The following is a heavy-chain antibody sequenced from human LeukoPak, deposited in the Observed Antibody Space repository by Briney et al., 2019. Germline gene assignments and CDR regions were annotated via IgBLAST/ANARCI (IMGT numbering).Heavy chain of an antibody. CDR2: MHPNSGNT. V-gene: IGHV1-8*01. Sequence: ASVKVSCKASGYTFTSYDINWVRQATGQGLEWMGWMHPNSGNTGYAQKFQGRVTMTRNTSISTAYMELSSLRSEDTAVYYCARVGRVYYDSSGYYYYYYGMDVWGQGTTVTVSS. D-gene: IGHD3-22*01. CDR3: ARVGRVYYDSSGYYYYYYGMDV. CDR1: GYTFTSYD. J-gene: IGHJ6*02.